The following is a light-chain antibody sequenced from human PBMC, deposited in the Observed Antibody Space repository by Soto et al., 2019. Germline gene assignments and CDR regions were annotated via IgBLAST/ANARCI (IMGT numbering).Light chain of an antibody. V-gene: IGKV3-15*01. CDR3: LQYNNWVPT. CDR2: GAS. J-gene: IGKJ4*02. CDR1: QSLRSN. Sequence: EVVMPHSQAPLSVSPEDRAILSSKASQSLRSNLAWYQQKPGQAPRLLIYGASTRATSVPDRFSGSGSGTEFTLTLRSLQSEELAVYDCLQYNNWVPTVGGGTKGEIK.